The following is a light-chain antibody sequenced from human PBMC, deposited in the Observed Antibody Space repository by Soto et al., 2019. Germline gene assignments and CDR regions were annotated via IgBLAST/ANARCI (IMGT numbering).Light chain of an antibody. CDR2: EVN. Sequence: QSALTQPASVSGSPGQSVTISCTGPRSDIGDSNFISWYQHSPGKAPRLLIYEVNNRPSGVSRRFSGSKAGNTASLTISGILGDDEADYFCASFRSGTILVFGSGTKLTVL. V-gene: IGLV2-14*01. J-gene: IGLJ6*01. CDR1: RSDIGDSNF. CDR3: ASFRSGTILV.